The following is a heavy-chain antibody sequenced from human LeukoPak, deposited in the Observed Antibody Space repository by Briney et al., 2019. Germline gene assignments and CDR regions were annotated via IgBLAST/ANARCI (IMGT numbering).Heavy chain of an antibody. J-gene: IGHJ4*02. CDR3: ARGDYGGFDY. V-gene: IGHV3-21*01. CDR2: ISTYSKYI. D-gene: IGHD4/OR15-4a*01. Sequence: GGSLRLSCAASGFTFSIYNLNWVRQAPGEGRAWLSFISTYSKYIYDADSVKGRFTISRDNGKNSLFLQMNSLRVEDTAVYYCARGDYGGFDYWGQGTLVTVSS. CDR1: GFTFSIYN.